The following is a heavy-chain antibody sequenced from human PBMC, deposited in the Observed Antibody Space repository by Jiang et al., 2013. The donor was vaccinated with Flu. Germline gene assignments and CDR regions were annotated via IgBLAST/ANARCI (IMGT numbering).Heavy chain of an antibody. CDR3: AKVWRNSNYVNWFDP. CDR1: GFTFSSYA. CDR2: ISGSGGST. J-gene: IGHJ5*02. D-gene: IGHD4-11*01. Sequence: VQLLESGGGLVQPGGSLRLSCAASGFTFSSYAMSWVRQAPGKGLEWVSAISGSGGSTYYADSVKGRFTISRDNSKNTLYLQMNSLRAEDTAVYYCAKVWRNSNYVNWFDPWGQGTLSPSPQ. V-gene: IGHV3-23*01.